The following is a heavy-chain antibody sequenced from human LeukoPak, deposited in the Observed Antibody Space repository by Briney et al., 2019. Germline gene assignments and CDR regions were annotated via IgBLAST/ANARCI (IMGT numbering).Heavy chain of an antibody. CDR1: GGSISSGGYY. CDR2: ICYSGST. Sequence: SETLSLTCTVSGGSISSGGYYWSWIRQHPGKGLEGIGYICYSGSTYYNPSLKSRVTISVDTSKNQFSLKLSSVTAADTAVYYCARGPRSEKLVAQPFDYWGQGTLVTVSS. CDR3: ARGPRSEKLVAQPFDY. D-gene: IGHD6-6*01. V-gene: IGHV4-31*03. J-gene: IGHJ4*02.